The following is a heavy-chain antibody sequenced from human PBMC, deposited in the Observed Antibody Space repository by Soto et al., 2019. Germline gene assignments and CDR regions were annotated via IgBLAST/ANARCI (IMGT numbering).Heavy chain of an antibody. Sequence: QVQLVESGGGVVQPGRSLRLSCAASGFTFSSYAMHWVRQAPGKGLEWVAVISYDGSNKYYADSVKGRFTISRDNSKNTLYLQMNSLRAEDTAVYYCARGAAARSVALDYWGQGTLVIVSS. CDR3: ARGAAARSVALDY. V-gene: IGHV3-30-3*01. D-gene: IGHD6-6*01. J-gene: IGHJ4*02. CDR1: GFTFSSYA. CDR2: ISYDGSNK.